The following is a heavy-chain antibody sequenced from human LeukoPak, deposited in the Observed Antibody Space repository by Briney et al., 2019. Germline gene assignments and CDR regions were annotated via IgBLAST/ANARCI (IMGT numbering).Heavy chain of an antibody. CDR3: ARESAYYYDSSGYYSLAFDI. Sequence: ASVKVSCKASGYTFTSYGISLVRQAPGQGLEWMGWISAYNGNTNYAQKLQGRVTMTTDTSTSTAYMELRSLRSDDTAVYYRARESAYYYDSSGYYSLAFDIWGQGTMVTVSS. CDR2: ISAYNGNT. D-gene: IGHD3-22*01. J-gene: IGHJ3*02. CDR1: GYTFTSYG. V-gene: IGHV1-18*01.